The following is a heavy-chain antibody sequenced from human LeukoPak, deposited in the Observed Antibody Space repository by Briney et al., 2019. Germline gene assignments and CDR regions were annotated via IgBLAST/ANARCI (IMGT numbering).Heavy chain of an antibody. D-gene: IGHD5-24*01. J-gene: IGHJ3*02. CDR2: IVVGSGNT. Sequence: SVKVSCKASVFIFTSSVVQWVRQARGQRLEWIGWIVVGSGNTNYAQKFQERVTITRDMSTSTAYLELSSLRSEDTAVYYCARDDGSRVFDIWGQGTMVTVSS. V-gene: IGHV1-58*01. CDR3: ARDDGSRVFDI. CDR1: VFIFTSSV.